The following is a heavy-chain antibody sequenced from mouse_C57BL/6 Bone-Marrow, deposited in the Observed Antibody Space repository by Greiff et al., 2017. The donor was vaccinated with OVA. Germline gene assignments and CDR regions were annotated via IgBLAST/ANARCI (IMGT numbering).Heavy chain of an antibody. CDR2: IDPSDSET. CDR1: GYTFTSYW. D-gene: IGHD1-1*01. Sequence: VQLQQPGAELVRPGSSVKLSCKASGYTFTSYWMHWVKQRPIQGLEWIGNIDPSDSETHYNQKFKDKATLTVDKSSSTAYMQLSSLTSEDSAVYYCARETTVVARYFDVWGTGTTVTVSS. J-gene: IGHJ1*03. CDR3: ARETTVVARYFDV. V-gene: IGHV1-52*01.